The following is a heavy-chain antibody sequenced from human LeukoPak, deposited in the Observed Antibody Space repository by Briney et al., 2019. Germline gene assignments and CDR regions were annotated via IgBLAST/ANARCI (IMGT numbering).Heavy chain of an antibody. V-gene: IGHV1-18*01. J-gene: IGHJ5*02. Sequence: GASVKVSCKASGYTFTNYGISWVRQAPGQGLEWMGWISDYNGNTNYAQKIQGRVTMTTDTSTSTAYMELRSLRSDDTAVYYCARGRPLAGKSFGPWGQGTLVTVSS. CDR2: ISDYNGNT. CDR1: GYTFTNYG. D-gene: IGHD6-19*01. CDR3: ARGRPLAGKSFGP.